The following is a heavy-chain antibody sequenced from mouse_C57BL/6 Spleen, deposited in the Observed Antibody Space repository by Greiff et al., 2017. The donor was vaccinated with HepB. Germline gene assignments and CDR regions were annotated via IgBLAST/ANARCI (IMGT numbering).Heavy chain of an antibody. V-gene: IGHV2-2*01. Sequence: QVQLKESGPGLVQPSQSLSIPCTVSGFSLTSYGVHWVRQSPGKGLEWLGVIWSGGSTDYNAAFISRLSISKDNSKSQVFFKMNSLQADDTAISYCASYYLDYWGQGTTLTVSS. CDR1: GFSLTSYG. J-gene: IGHJ2*01. D-gene: IGHD2-1*01. CDR3: ASYYLDY. CDR2: IWSGGST.